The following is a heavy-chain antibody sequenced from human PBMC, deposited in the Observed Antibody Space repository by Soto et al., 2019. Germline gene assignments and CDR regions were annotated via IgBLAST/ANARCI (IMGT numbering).Heavy chain of an antibody. CDR2: IYSTYGRSRT. CDR3: ARADRGAFEV. Sequence: EEQLVESGGGLVQLGGSLRLSCAASGFSVSEKHMSWVRQAPGEGLEWVSTIYSTYGRSRTGYADSGESRFTSSRDNSKNTLALQMNTMSVEDTAVYYGARADRGAFEVWGQGARVIVS. CDR1: GFSVSEKH. J-gene: IGHJ3*01. V-gene: IGHV3-66*01. D-gene: IGHD3-10*01.